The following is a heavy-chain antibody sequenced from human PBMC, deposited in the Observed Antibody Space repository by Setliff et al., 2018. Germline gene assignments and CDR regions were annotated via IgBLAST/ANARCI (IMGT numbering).Heavy chain of an antibody. J-gene: IGHJ5*02. CDR2: IYPLDSDT. CDR1: GYSFTNYW. D-gene: IGHD2-15*01. CDR3: ARDQFRNSGGLYS. Sequence: PGESLKISCKGSGYSFTNYWIGWVRQMPGKGLEWMGIIYPLDSDTRYSPSFQGQVTISADKSVSTAYLQWSSLRADDTAMYYCARDQFRNSGGLYSWGQGTLVTVSS. V-gene: IGHV5-51*01.